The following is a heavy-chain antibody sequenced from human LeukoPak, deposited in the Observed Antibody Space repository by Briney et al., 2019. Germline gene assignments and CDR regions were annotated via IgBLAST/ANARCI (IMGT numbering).Heavy chain of an antibody. D-gene: IGHD3-10*01. CDR3: AKSAMVRGVTVRGQYYYYGMDV. CDR1: GGTFSSYA. CDR2: IIPIFGIA. V-gene: IGHV1-69*04. J-gene: IGHJ6*02. Sequence: SVKVSCKASGGTFSSYAISWVRQAPGQGLEWMGRIIPIFGIANYAQKFQGRVTITADKSTSTAYMELSSLRAEDTAVYYCAKSAMVRGVTVRGQYYYYGMDVWGQGTTVTVSS.